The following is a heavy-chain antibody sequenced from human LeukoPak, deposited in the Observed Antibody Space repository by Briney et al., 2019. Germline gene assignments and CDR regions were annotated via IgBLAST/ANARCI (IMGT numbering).Heavy chain of an antibody. CDR1: GGSITSGGYS. Sequence: SETLSLTCGVSGGSITSGGYSWSWIRQPPGKGLEWIGEINHSGSTNYNPSLKSRVTISVDTSKNQFSLKLSSVTAADTAVYYCARLAARPRIGYYYYMDVWGKGTTVTVSS. CDR2: INHSGST. D-gene: IGHD6-6*01. CDR3: ARLAARPRIGYYYYMDV. J-gene: IGHJ6*03. V-gene: IGHV4-30-2*01.